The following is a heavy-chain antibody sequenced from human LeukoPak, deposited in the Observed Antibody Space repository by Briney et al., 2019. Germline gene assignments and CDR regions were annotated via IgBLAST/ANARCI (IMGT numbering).Heavy chain of an antibody. CDR1: GLTFSSYW. CDR2: IKQDGSEK. Sequence: GGSLRLSCAASGLTFSSYWMSWVRQAPGKGLEWVANIKQDGSEKYYVDSVKGRFTISRDNAKNSLYLQMNSLRAEDTAVYYCARDGPGRYSGYDFYFDYWGQGTLVTVSS. V-gene: IGHV3-7*01. J-gene: IGHJ4*02. D-gene: IGHD5-12*01. CDR3: ARDGPGRYSGYDFYFDY.